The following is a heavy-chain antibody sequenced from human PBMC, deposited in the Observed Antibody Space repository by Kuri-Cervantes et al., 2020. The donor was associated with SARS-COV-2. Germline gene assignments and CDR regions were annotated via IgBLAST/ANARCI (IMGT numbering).Heavy chain of an antibody. CDR1: GYSISSGYY. CDR2: IYHSGST. Sequence: SETLSLTCTVSGYSISSGYYWGWIRQPPGKGLEWIGSIYHSGSTYYNPSLKSRVTMSVDTSKNQFSLKLSSVTAADTAVYYCARAENGANWFDPWGQGTLVTVSS. D-gene: IGHD1-1*01. V-gene: IGHV4-38-2*02. CDR3: ARAENGANWFDP. J-gene: IGHJ5*02.